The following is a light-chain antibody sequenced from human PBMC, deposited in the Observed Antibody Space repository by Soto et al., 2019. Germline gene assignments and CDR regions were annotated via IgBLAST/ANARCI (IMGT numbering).Light chain of an antibody. V-gene: IGKV1-5*01. CDR2: DAS. J-gene: IGKJ2*01. CDR1: QSVSGW. Sequence: DIPMTQSPSTLSASVGDRVTITCRASQSVSGWLAWYQQRPGKAPELLIYDASTLKSGVPARFSGSGSGTEFTLTISSLQPDDFATYYCQQYYSYSPYTFGQGTKLEIK. CDR3: QQYYSYSPYT.